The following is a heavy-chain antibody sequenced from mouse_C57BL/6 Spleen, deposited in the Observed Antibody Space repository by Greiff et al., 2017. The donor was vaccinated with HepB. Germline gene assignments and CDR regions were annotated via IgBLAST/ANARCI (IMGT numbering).Heavy chain of an antibody. J-gene: IGHJ4*01. V-gene: IGHV5-6*01. CDR1: GFTFSSYG. CDR3: ARQNDYDGYYYAMDY. CDR2: ISSGGSYT. Sequence: EVMLVESGGDLVKPGGSLKLSCAASGFTFSSYGMSWVRQTPDKRLEWVATISSGGSYTYYPDSVKGRFTISRDNAKYTLYLQMSSLKSEDTAMYYCARQNDYDGYYYAMDYWGQGTSVTVSS. D-gene: IGHD2-4*01.